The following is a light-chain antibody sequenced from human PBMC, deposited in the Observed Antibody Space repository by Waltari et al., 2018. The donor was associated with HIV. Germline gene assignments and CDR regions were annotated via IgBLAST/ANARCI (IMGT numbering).Light chain of an antibody. V-gene: IGLV3-9*01. CDR2: NDK. CDR1: DIGTRD. J-gene: IGLJ3*02. Sequence: SYDLTQPLSVSVALGQTARIPCGGRDIGTRDVHWYQQKSGQAPSLLIFNDKNRPSGIPERFSGSKSRNTATLTISEAQGGDEAAYFCQVWDHTSVVFGGGTNLTVL. CDR3: QVWDHTSVV.